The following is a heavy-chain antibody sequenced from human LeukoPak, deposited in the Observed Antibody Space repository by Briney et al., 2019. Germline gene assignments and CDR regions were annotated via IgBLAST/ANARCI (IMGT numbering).Heavy chain of an antibody. D-gene: IGHD6-13*01. CDR3: ARGLGDYNTNWFPVSGY. CDR1: GYTLTTYD. V-gene: IGHV1-8*01. J-gene: IGHJ4*02. CDR2: MNPDSGDS. Sequence: ASVKVSCKASGYTLTTYDMSWVRQATGQGLEWMGWMNPDSGDSAYAQKFQGRVTMTRNTSISTAYMELSSLRSDDTAIYYCARGLGDYNTNWFPVSGYWGQGTLVTVSS.